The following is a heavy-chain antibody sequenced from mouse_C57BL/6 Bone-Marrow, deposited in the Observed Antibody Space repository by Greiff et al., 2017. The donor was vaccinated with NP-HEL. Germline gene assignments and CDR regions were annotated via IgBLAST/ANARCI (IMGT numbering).Heavy chain of an antibody. J-gene: IGHJ3*01. CDR2: IDPSDSYT. CDR3: AREGFAY. CDR1: GYTFTSYW. V-gene: IGHV1-69*01. Sequence: VQLKQPGAELVMPGASVKLSCKASGYTFTSYWMHWVKQRPGQGLEWIGEIDPSDSYTNYNQKFKGKSTLTVDKSSSTAYMQLSSLTSEDSAVYYCAREGFAYWGQGTLVTVSA.